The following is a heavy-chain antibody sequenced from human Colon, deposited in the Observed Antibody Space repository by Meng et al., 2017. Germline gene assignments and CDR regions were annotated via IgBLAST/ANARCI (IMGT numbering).Heavy chain of an antibody. CDR1: GYTFTTYK. J-gene: IGHJ4*02. Sequence: QVQLVQSGAEVKNPRASVRISCKASGYTFTTYKIHWVRQAPGQSLEWMXWINTGNGETQYLQKFQGRVTLTGDMSTFTAYMDLYRLTSDDTAVYYCARDEIDWGQGTLVTVSS. CDR2: INTGNGET. V-gene: IGHV1-3*04. CDR3: ARDEID.